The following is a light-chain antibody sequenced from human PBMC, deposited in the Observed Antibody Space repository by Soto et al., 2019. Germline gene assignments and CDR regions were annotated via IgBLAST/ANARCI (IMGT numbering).Light chain of an antibody. J-gene: IGLJ2*01. Sequence: QSALTQPASVSGSPGQSITISCTGTSSDVGSYNLVSWYQQHPGKAPKLIIYEGSKRPSGVSNRFSGSKSGNTASPTISGLQAEDEADYYCCSYAGSHVVFGGGTKVTVL. CDR3: CSYAGSHVV. CDR1: SSDVGSYNL. V-gene: IGLV2-23*01. CDR2: EGS.